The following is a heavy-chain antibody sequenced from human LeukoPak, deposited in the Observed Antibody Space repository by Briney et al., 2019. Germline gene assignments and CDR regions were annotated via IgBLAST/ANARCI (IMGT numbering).Heavy chain of an antibody. D-gene: IGHD4-23*01. J-gene: IGHJ4*02. CDR2: IIPILGIA. Sequence: GASVKVSCKASGGTFSSYAISWVRQAPGQGLEWMGRIIPILGIANYAQKFQGRVTITADKSTSTAYMELSSLRSEDTAVYYCARDRVGTTVVTDYWGQGTLVTVSS. CDR3: ARDRVGTTVVTDY. V-gene: IGHV1-69*04. CDR1: GGTFSSYA.